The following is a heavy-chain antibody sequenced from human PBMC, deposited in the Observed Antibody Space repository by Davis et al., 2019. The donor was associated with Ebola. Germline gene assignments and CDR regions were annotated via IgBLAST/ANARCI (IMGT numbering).Heavy chain of an antibody. CDR3: ARRLGVSKDTRHDH. CDR1: GYTFRNSA. J-gene: IGHJ4*02. V-gene: IGHV1-8*02. CDR2: MNPNSGNT. Sequence: ASVKVSCKASGYTFRNSAISWVRQAPGQGLEWMGWMNPNSGNTGYAQKFQGRVTMTRNTSISTAYMEVSSLRSEDTAVYYCARRLGVSKDTRHDHWGQGTLVTVSS. D-gene: IGHD2-15*01.